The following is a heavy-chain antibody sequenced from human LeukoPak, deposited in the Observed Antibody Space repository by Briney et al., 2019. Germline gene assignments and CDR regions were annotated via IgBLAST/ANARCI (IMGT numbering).Heavy chain of an antibody. CDR3: ARAPSSSWDYPRFKYFQH. Sequence: GGSLRLSCAASGFTVSNNYMSWVRQAPGKGLEWVSVIYNGDSTYYADAVKGRFTISRDNSKNALYLQMNSLRAEDTAVYYCARAPSSSWDYPRFKYFQHWGQGTLVTVSS. CDR1: GFTVSNNY. V-gene: IGHV3-66*01. J-gene: IGHJ1*01. D-gene: IGHD6-13*01. CDR2: IYNGDST.